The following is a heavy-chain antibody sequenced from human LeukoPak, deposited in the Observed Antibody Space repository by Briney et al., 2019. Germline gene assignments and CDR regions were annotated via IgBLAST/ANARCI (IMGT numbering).Heavy chain of an antibody. Sequence: SSETLSLTCAVYGGSFSGYYWSWIRQPPGKGLEWIGEINHSGSTNYNPSLKSRVTISVDTSKNQFSLKLSSVTAADTAVYYCASLTQWGFDPWGQGTLVTVSS. CDR3: ASLTQWGFDP. J-gene: IGHJ5*02. CDR2: INHSGST. V-gene: IGHV4-34*01. D-gene: IGHD1-26*01. CDR1: GGSFSGYY.